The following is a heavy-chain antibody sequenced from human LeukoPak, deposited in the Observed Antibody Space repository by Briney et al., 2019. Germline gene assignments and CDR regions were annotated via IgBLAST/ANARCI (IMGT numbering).Heavy chain of an antibody. CDR2: IYYSGST. D-gene: IGHD3-3*01. CDR1: GGSISSYY. J-gene: IGHJ3*02. Sequence: SETLSLTCTVSGGSISSYYWSWIRQPPGKGLACIAYIYYSGSTNYNASLERRVTILVKTSKNHFSLKLSSVTAEDTAVYYSARVLRFLEWEPDAFDIWGQGTMVTVSS. V-gene: IGHV4-59*01. CDR3: ARVLRFLEWEPDAFDI.